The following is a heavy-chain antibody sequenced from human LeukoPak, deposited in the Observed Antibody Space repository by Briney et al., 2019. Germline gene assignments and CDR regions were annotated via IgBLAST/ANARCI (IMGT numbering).Heavy chain of an antibody. CDR3: ARDFAAHRRLGAPLDYYMDV. J-gene: IGHJ6*03. CDR2: IYSSGST. Sequence: SETLSLTCSVSGGSISSYYWSWIRQPAGKGPEWIGRIYSSGSTNYNPSLKSRVTMSVATSKNQFSLKLRSVSAADTAVYYCARDFAAHRRLGAPLDYYMDVWGKGTTVTISS. CDR1: GGSISSYY. D-gene: IGHD3-22*01. V-gene: IGHV4-4*07.